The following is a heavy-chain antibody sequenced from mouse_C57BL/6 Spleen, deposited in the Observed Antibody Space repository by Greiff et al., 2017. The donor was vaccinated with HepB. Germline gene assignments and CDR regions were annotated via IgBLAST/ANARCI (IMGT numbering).Heavy chain of an antibody. J-gene: IGHJ4*01. CDR3: ARKRQLRPYYYAMDY. CDR1: GYSFTGYY. CDR2: INPSTGGT. D-gene: IGHD3-2*02. Sequence: VHVKQSGPELVKPGASVKISCKASGYSFTGYYMNWVKQSPEKSLEWIGEINPSTGGTTYNQKFKAKATLTVDKSSSTAYMQLKSLTSEDSAVYYCARKRQLRPYYYAMDYWGQGTSVTVSS. V-gene: IGHV1-42*01.